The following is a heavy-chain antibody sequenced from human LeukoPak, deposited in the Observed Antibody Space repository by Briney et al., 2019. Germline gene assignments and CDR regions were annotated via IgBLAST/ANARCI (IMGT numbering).Heavy chain of an antibody. D-gene: IGHD2-15*01. CDR3: AKDGDYMDV. CDR1: EFTFSSYA. Sequence: QSGGSLRLSCAASEFTFSSYAMSWVRQAPGKGLEWVSAISGSGGSTYYADSVKGRFTISRDNSKNTLYLQMNSLRAEDTAVYYGAKDGDYMDVWGKGTTVTVSS. J-gene: IGHJ6*03. V-gene: IGHV3-23*01. CDR2: ISGSGGST.